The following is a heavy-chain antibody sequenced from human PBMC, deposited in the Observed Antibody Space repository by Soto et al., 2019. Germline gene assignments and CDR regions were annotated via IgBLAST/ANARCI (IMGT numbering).Heavy chain of an antibody. J-gene: IGHJ6*02. V-gene: IGHV1-69*13. D-gene: IGHD1-20*01. Sequence: SVKVSCKASGGTFSSYAISWVRQAPGQGLEWMGGITPVFGTANYAQKFQGRVTITADESTTTAYMELSSLRSEDTAVYFCAREYNWNDVRYGMDFWGQGTTVTVSS. CDR2: ITPVFGTA. CDR1: GGTFSSYA. CDR3: AREYNWNDVRYGMDF.